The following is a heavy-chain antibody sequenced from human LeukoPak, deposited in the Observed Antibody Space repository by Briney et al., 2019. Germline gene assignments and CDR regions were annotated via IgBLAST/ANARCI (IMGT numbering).Heavy chain of an antibody. CDR3: AKVNYYLPSL. CDR2: IDVRTGIS. Sequence: QPGGSLRLSCAASGFTFSTYSMSWVRQAPGKGLEWVATIDVRTGISYYADSVKGRFTISNDNFHNTLFLQLNKLRGHEPAVYYCAKVNYYLPSLWGQGTLVTVSS. D-gene: IGHD3-22*01. J-gene: IGHJ4*02. V-gene: IGHV3-23*01. CDR1: GFTFSTYS.